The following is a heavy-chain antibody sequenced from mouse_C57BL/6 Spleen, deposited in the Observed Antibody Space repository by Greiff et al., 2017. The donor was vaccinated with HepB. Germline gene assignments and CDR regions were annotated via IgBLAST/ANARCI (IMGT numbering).Heavy chain of an antibody. CDR3: ARSYYGSSPYAMDY. Sequence: VQLQESGAELVKPGASVKLSCKASGYTFTSYWMHWVKQRPGRGLEWIGRIDPNSGGTKYNEKFKSKATLTVDKPSSTAYMQLSSLTSEDSAVYYCARSYYGSSPYAMDYWGQGTSVTVSS. V-gene: IGHV1-72*01. CDR1: GYTFTSYW. D-gene: IGHD1-1*01. CDR2: IDPNSGGT. J-gene: IGHJ4*01.